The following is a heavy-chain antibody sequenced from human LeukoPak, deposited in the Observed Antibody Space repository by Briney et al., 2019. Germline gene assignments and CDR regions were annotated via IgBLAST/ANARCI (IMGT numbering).Heavy chain of an antibody. Sequence: GSLRLSCAASGFTFSSYSMNWVRQAPGKGLEWVSSISSSSSYIYYADSVKGRFTISRDNAKNSLYLQMNSLRAEDTAVYYCARDEVGASAFDIWGQGTMVTVSS. D-gene: IGHD1-26*01. CDR1: GFTFSSYS. CDR2: ISSSSSYI. CDR3: ARDEVGASAFDI. J-gene: IGHJ3*02. V-gene: IGHV3-21*01.